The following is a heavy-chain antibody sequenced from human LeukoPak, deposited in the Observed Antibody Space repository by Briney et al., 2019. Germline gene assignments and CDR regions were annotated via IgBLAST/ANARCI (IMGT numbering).Heavy chain of an antibody. CDR1: VYTFTSYD. J-gene: IGHJ6*01. CDR3: ARDGGGTPYYGMDV. CDR2: MNPNSGNT. Sequence: ASVKVSCTSSVYTFTSYDSNWVRQATGQGLEWMGWMNPNSGNTGYAQKLQGRVAMTRNTSINTAYMELSRLGTEDTAVYDCARDGGGTPYYGMDVGGEGTTVSVS. D-gene: IGHD2-15*01. V-gene: IGHV1-8*01.